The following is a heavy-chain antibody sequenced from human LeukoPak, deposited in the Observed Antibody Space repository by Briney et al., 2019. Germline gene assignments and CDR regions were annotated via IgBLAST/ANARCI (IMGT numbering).Heavy chain of an antibody. CDR1: SGSIGTYY. CDR3: ARVLYYGSGSYSKTNWFDP. V-gene: IGHV4-59*01. Sequence: SETLSLTCTVSSGSIGTYYWSWIRQSPGKGLEWIGYIYYSGSTNYNPSLKSRVTISVDTSKNQFSLKLSSVTAADTAVYYCARVLYYGSGSYSKTNWFDPWGQGTLVTVSS. D-gene: IGHD3-10*01. CDR2: IYYSGST. J-gene: IGHJ5*02.